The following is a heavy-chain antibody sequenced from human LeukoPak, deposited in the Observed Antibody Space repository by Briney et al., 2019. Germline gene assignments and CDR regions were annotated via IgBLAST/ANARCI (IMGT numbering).Heavy chain of an antibody. V-gene: IGHV4-30-4*08. CDR1: GGSISSGGHY. J-gene: IGHJ4*02. CDR2: IYYSGST. CDR3: ARTPSRIQLWLDY. D-gene: IGHD5-18*01. Sequence: SETLSLTCTVSGGSISSGGHYWSWIRQPPGKGLEWIGYIYYSGSTYYNPSLKSRVTISVDTSKNQFSLKLSSVTAADTAVYYCARTPSRIQLWLDYWGQGTLVTVSS.